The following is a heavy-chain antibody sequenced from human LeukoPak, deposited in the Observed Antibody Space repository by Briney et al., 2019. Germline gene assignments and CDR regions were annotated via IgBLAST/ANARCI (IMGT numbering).Heavy chain of an antibody. Sequence: PGGSLRLSCAASGFTFSNNWMSWVRQAPGKGLECVANIKKDGSEKYYINSVKGRFTISRDNAKSSLYLQMNNLRAEDTAVYYCARDTSPMRADTTGDIIWFDAFDIWGQGTMVTVSS. CDR1: GFTFSNNW. CDR3: ARDTSPMRADTTGDIIWFDAFDI. J-gene: IGHJ3*02. V-gene: IGHV3-7*01. D-gene: IGHD2-21*02. CDR2: IKKDGSEK.